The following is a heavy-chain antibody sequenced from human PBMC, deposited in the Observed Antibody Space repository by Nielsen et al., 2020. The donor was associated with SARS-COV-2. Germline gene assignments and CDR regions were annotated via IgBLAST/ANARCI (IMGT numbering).Heavy chain of an antibody. J-gene: IGHJ4*02. V-gene: IGHV4-34*01. D-gene: IGHD5-24*01. CDR1: GGSFSGHY. Sequence: GSLRLSCAVYGGSFSGHYWSWIRQSPGKGLEWIGEVDHSGNTNYNPSLKSRVTISVDTSKNQFSLKVNSVTAADTAVYYCVRIDMATISVDYWGRGTLVTVSS. CDR3: VRIDMATISVDY. CDR2: VDHSGNT.